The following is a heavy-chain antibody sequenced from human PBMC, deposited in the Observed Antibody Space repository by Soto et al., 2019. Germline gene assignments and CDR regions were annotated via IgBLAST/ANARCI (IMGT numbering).Heavy chain of an antibody. J-gene: IGHJ4*02. CDR3: AKEGIAAAGTSVYFDY. V-gene: IGHV3-23*01. Sequence: EVQLLESGGGLVQPGGSLRLSCAASGFTFSSYAMSWVRQAPGKGLEWVSAISGSGGSTYYADPVKGRFTISRDNSKNTLYLQMNSLRAEDTAVYYCAKEGIAAAGTSVYFDYWGQGTLVTVSS. D-gene: IGHD6-13*01. CDR2: ISGSGGST. CDR1: GFTFSSYA.